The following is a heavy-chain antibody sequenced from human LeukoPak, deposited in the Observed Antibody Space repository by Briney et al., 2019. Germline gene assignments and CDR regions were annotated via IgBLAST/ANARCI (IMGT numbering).Heavy chain of an antibody. Sequence: TGGSLRLSCAASGFTFSDYGLHWVRQAPGKGLDWVAFIRYDGSNKYYADSVKGRFTISRDNSKNTLYLQMNSLRAEDTAVYYCATYRQVLLPFESWGQGTLVTVSS. CDR3: ATYRQVLLPFES. CDR1: GFTFSDYG. CDR2: IRYDGSNK. V-gene: IGHV3-30*02. D-gene: IGHD2/OR15-2a*01. J-gene: IGHJ4*02.